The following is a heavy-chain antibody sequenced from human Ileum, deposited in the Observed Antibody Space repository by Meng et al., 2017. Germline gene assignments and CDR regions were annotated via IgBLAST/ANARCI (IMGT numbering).Heavy chain of an antibody. CDR2: IHTTGSI. CDR3: ARSQYVRELTTHNWFDP. CDR1: GGSITSSSYY. Sequence: SETLSLTCTVSGGSITSSSYYWTWIRQSAGKGLEWIGRIHTTGSIDYNPSLNSRVTISVDSSKNQFSLKLSSVTAADTAVYFCARSQYVRELTTHNWFDPWGQGTLVTVSS. J-gene: IGHJ5*02. V-gene: IGHV4-61*02. D-gene: IGHD1-26*01.